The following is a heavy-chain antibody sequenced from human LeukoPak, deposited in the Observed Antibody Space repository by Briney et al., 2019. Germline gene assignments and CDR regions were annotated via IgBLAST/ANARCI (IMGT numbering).Heavy chain of an antibody. V-gene: IGHV5-51*01. Sequence: GESLEISCKGSGYSFTSYWIGWVRQMPGKGLEWMGIIYPGDSDTRYSPSFQGQVTISADKSISTAYLQWSSLKASDTAMYYCARIKDIVVVPAAGGDAFDIWGQGTMVTVSS. CDR2: IYPGDSDT. CDR1: GYSFTSYW. J-gene: IGHJ3*02. D-gene: IGHD2-2*01. CDR3: ARIKDIVVVPAAGGDAFDI.